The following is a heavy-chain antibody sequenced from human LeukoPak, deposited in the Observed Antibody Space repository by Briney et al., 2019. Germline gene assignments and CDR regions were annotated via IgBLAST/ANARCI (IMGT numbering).Heavy chain of an antibody. CDR1: GYSFSNYW. Sequence: PGESLKISCKGSGYSFSNYWITWVRQISGRGLECVGKIDPSDSYTNYSPSFQGHVTISADKSINTAYLQWSSLKASDTAIYHCARHLGGYTHFDYWGQGTLVTVSS. D-gene: IGHD3-22*01. CDR2: IDPSDSYT. J-gene: IGHJ4*02. V-gene: IGHV5-10-1*01. CDR3: ARHLGGYTHFDY.